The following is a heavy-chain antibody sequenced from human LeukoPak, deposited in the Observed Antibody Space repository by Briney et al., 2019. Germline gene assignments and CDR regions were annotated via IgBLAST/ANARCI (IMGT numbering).Heavy chain of an antibody. Sequence: AGGSLRLSCAASEFIFSGYWMNWVRQAPGKGLEWVSAISGSDGSTYYADSVKGRFTISRDDSQNTLYLQMNSLSAEDTAVYYCAKVETSGGANCYALDYWGQGTLVTVSS. D-gene: IGHD2-2*01. CDR3: AKVETSGGANCYALDY. V-gene: IGHV3-23*01. J-gene: IGHJ4*02. CDR2: ISGSDGST. CDR1: EFIFSGYW.